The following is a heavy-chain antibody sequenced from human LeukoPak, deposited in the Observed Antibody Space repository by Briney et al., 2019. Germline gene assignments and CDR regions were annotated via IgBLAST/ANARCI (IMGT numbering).Heavy chain of an antibody. CDR2: ISSGSGTI. J-gene: IGHJ4*02. D-gene: IGHD3-10*01. CDR3: ARGRESSFDY. CDR1: GFTFSSYT. V-gene: IGHV3-48*02. Sequence: GGSLRLSCAASGFTFSSYTMNWIRQTPGKGLEWVSYISSGSGTIYYADSVKGRFTISRDNAKNSLYLVMNSLRDEDTAVYYCARGRESSFDYWGQGTLVTVSS.